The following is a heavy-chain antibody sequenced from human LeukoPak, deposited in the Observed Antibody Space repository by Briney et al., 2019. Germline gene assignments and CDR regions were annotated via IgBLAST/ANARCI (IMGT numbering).Heavy chain of an antibody. CDR2: IYTSGST. CDR3: ARGPSMVVTAILARYFDY. D-gene: IGHD2-21*02. Sequence: SETLSLTCTVSGGSISSYYWSWIRQPAGKGLEWIGRIYTSGSTNYNPSLKSRVTMSVDTSKNQFSLKLSSVTAADTAVYYCARGPSMVVTAILARYFDYWGQGTLVTVSS. J-gene: IGHJ4*02. CDR1: GGSISSYY. V-gene: IGHV4-4*07.